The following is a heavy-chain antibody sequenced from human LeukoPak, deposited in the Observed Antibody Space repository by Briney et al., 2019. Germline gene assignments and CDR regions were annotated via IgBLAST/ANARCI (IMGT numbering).Heavy chain of an antibody. CDR2: INSGSSTL. CDR1: GFTVSSNY. CDR3: ARTNGYSGYVSYDY. J-gene: IGHJ4*02. D-gene: IGHD5-12*01. V-gene: IGHV3-48*01. Sequence: GGSLRLSCAASGFTVSSNYMNWVRQAPGKGLEWVSYINSGSSTLYYADSVKGRFTISRDNAKNSLYLQMNSLRAEDTAVYYCARTNGYSGYVSYDYWGQGTLVTVSS.